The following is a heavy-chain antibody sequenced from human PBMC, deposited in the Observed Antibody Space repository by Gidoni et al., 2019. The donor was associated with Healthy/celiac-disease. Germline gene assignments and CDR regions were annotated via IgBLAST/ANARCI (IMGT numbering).Heavy chain of an antibody. V-gene: IGHV1-69*08. D-gene: IGHD5-12*01. Sequence: QVQLVQYGAEVKKHGSSVKVSCKASGGAFSSDTISWVRQAPGQGLEWMGRIIPILGIANYAQKFQCRVTITADKSTSTAYIELSSLRSEDTAVYYCAREVGRDGYKDDYLGQGTLVTVSS. J-gene: IGHJ4*02. CDR2: IIPILGIA. CDR3: AREVGRDGYKDDY. CDR1: GGAFSSDT.